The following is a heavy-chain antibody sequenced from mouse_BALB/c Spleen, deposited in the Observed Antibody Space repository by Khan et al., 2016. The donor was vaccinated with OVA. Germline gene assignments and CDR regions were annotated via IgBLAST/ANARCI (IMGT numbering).Heavy chain of an antibody. Sequence: EVQLQQSGAELVKSGATVKLSCTASGLNIKDTYMHWLKQWPEQGLEWIGRSDAPNGNTKYDPNVRGEATITADTSSNIAYLQLSSLNSEATAVYYRARQPRKWRQGTTLTVSS. V-gene: IGHV14-3*02. J-gene: IGHJ2*01. CDR1: GLNIKDTY. CDR3: ARQPRK. CDR2: SDAPNGNT.